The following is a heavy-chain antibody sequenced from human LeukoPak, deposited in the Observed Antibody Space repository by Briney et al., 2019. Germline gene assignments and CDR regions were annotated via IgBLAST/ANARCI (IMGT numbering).Heavy chain of an antibody. D-gene: IGHD6-19*01. CDR2: ISYDGSNK. J-gene: IGHJ4*02. Sequence: PGRSLRLSCAASGFTFSSYGMHWVRQAPGKGLEWVAVISYDGSNKYYADSVKGRFTISRDNSGNTLYLQMNSLRAEDTAVYYCAKATRFRGYSSGWDYFDYWGQGTLVTVSS. CDR1: GFTFSSYG. V-gene: IGHV3-30*18. CDR3: AKATRFRGYSSGWDYFDY.